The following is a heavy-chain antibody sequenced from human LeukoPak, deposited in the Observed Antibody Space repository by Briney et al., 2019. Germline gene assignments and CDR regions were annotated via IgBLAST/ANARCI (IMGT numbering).Heavy chain of an antibody. V-gene: IGHV4-59*01. CDR1: GGSISSYY. D-gene: IGHD6-13*01. CDR2: IYYSGST. CDR3: AREYSRRPYSRGWFDP. Sequence: SETLSLTCTVSGGSISSYYWSWIRQPPGEGLEWIGYIYYSGSTNYNPSLKSRVTISVDTSKNQFSLKRSSVTAADTAVYYCAREYSRRPYSRGWFDPWGQGTLVTVSS. J-gene: IGHJ5*02.